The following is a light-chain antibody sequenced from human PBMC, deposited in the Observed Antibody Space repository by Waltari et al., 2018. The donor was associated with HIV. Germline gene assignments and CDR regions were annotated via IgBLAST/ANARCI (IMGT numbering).Light chain of an antibody. CDR2: RSN. J-gene: IGLJ3*02. Sequence: QSVLTQPASASGTPGQRVTFTCSGSSSNIGNTYVYWDQQLPGTAPKVLIYRSNQRPSGVPDRFSGSKSGTSASLAISGLRSEDEADYYCAAWDDSLSGPVFGGGTKVTVL. CDR1: SSNIGNTY. CDR3: AAWDDSLSGPV. V-gene: IGLV1-47*01.